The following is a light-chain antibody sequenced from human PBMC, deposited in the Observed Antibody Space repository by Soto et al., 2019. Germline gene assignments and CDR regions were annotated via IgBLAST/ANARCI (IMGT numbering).Light chain of an antibody. CDR3: QQAYISLLS. Sequence: DIQMTQSPSSLSASKGDRVTITCRTSQNIRSYLNWYQQKPGKAPKLLIYSASTLQSGVPSRFSGSGSGTGFTLTISALQPEDFGSYYCQQAYISLLSFGGGTKIEIK. V-gene: IGKV1-39*01. J-gene: IGKJ4*01. CDR2: SAS. CDR1: QNIRSY.